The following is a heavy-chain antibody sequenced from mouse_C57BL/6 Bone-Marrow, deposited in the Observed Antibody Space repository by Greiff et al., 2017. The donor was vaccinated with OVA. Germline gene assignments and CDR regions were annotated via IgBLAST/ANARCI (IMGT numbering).Heavy chain of an antibody. CDR3: ARDAHYSGYYYAMDY. V-gene: IGHV7-1*01. J-gene: IGHJ4*01. CDR2: SRNKANDYTT. Sequence: EVNVVESGGGLVQSGRSLRLSCATSGFTFSDFYMEWVRQAPGKGLEWIAASRNKANDYTTEYSASVKGRFIVSRDTSQSILYLQMNALRAEDTAIYYCARDAHYSGYYYAMDYWGQGTSVTVSS. CDR1: GFTFSDFY. D-gene: IGHD2-12*01.